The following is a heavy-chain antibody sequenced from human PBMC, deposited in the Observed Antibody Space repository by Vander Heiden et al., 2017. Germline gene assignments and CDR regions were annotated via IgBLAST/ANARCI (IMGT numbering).Heavy chain of an antibody. D-gene: IGHD6-19*01. CDR1: GFNLKYHD. V-gene: IGHV3-23*01. J-gene: IGHJ4*02. Sequence: EVQLLQSGGDLVQAGGALTLSWEAAGFNLKYHDLSWVRLAPGKGLECVSAISRSGATTYYSDSVKGRFTVSRNNSKNSLYLRMNTVRAEDTALYYCARSPISVTGFFDSWGQGTLVTVSS. CDR3: ARSPISVTGFFDS. CDR2: ISRSGATT.